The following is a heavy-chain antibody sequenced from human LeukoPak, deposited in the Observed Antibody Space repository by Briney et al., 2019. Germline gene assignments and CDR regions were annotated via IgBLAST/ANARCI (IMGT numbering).Heavy chain of an antibody. CDR1: GFTFSSYA. D-gene: IGHD4-17*01. V-gene: IGHV3-23*01. Sequence: GRSLTPSCAASGFTFSSYAISWVRQPPGKGLGWVSCSSGRGGGTDEADAVKGRFTISREKSKNTLFLQMNSLRAEDTAVYYCAKTYGDYLGYFDSWGQGTLGTVSS. CDR2: SSGRGGGT. J-gene: IGHJ4*02. CDR3: AKTYGDYLGYFDS.